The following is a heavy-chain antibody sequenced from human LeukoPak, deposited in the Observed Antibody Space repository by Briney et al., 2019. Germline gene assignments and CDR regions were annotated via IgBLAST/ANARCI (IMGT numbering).Heavy chain of an antibody. CDR2: ISTSGSTR. J-gene: IGHJ6*04. D-gene: IGHD4-23*01. V-gene: IGHV3-48*03. Sequence: GGSLRLSCAASRFTFNSYEMNWVRQAPGKGLEWISYISTSGSTRYYADSVKGRFTISRDNTENSLYLQMNSLRAEDTAAYYCARGDGGYYYGMDVWGKGTTVTVSS. CDR1: RFTFNSYE. CDR3: ARGDGGYYYGMDV.